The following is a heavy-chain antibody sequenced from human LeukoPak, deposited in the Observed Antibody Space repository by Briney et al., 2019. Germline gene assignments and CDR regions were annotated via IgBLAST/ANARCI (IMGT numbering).Heavy chain of an antibody. CDR1: GRTFSSYA. V-gene: IGHV1-69*05. CDR2: INPIFGTA. J-gene: IGHJ4*02. CDR3: ARDQTSYFDY. Sequence: ASVKVSCKASGRTFSSYAISWVRQAPGQGLEWMGGINPIFGTANYAQKFQGRVTITTDESTSTAYMELSSLRSEDTAVYYCARDQTSYFDYWGQGTLVTVSS.